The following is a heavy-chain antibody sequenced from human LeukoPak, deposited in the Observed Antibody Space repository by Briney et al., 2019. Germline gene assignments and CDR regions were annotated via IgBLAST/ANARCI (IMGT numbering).Heavy chain of an antibody. Sequence: GGSLRLSCADSGCTFSSYSMSWVRQAPGKGLEWVAAISGSGGSTYYADSVKGRFTISRDNSKNTLYLQMNSLRAEDMAVYYCAKSVDTPLVIDYWGQGPLLTVSS. D-gene: IGHD5-18*01. CDR1: GCTFSSYS. CDR3: AKSVDTPLVIDY. CDR2: ISGSGGST. J-gene: IGHJ4*02. V-gene: IGHV3-23*01.